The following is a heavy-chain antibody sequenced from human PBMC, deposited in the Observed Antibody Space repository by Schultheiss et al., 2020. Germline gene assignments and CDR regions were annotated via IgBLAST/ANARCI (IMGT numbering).Heavy chain of an antibody. D-gene: IGHD3-3*01. CDR1: GFTFSSYG. CDR3: AKDGPLPYDFWSGCIDY. V-gene: IGHV3-30*18. CDR2: ISYDGSNK. J-gene: IGHJ4*02. Sequence: GGSLRLSCAASGFTFSSYGMHWVRQAPGKGLEWVAVISYDGSNKYYADSVKGRFTISRDNSKNTLYLQMNSLRAEDTAVYYCAKDGPLPYDFWSGCIDYWGQGTLVTVSS.